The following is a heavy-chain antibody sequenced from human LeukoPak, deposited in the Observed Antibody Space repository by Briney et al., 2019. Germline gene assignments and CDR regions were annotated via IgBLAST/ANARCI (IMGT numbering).Heavy chain of an antibody. CDR2: ISSNGGST. CDR3: ASSGTTTGGMDV. V-gene: IGHV3-64D*06. CDR1: GFTFSSYV. Sequence: GGSLRLSCSASGFTFSSYVMHWVRQAPGKGLEYVSAISSNGGSTYHADSVKGRFTVSRDNSKNMLYLQMCSLRAEDTAVYYCASSGTTTGGMDVWGQGTTVTVSS. J-gene: IGHJ6*02. D-gene: IGHD1-14*01.